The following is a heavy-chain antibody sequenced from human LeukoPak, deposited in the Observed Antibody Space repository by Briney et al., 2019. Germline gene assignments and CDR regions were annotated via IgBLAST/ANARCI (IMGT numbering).Heavy chain of an antibody. Sequence: SETLSLTCTGSGGSISSSSYYWGWIRQPPGKGLEWIGSIYYSGSTYYNPSLKSRVTISVDTSKNQFSLKLSSVTAADTAVYYCARALDYGDWIDYWGQGTLVTVSS. CDR1: GGSISSSSYY. V-gene: IGHV4-39*01. D-gene: IGHD4-17*01. CDR3: ARALDYGDWIDY. CDR2: IYYSGST. J-gene: IGHJ4*02.